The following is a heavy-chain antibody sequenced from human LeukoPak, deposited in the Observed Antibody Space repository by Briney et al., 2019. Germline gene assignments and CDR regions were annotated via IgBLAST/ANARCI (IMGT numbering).Heavy chain of an antibody. CDR3: ARARTDYYGSGRVYYYYYMDV. D-gene: IGHD3-10*01. Sequence: ASVKVSCKASGYTFTSYGISWVRQAPGQGLEWMGWISAYNGNTNYAQKLQGRVTMTTDTSTSTAYMELRSLRSDDTAVYYCARARTDYYGSGRVYYYYYMDVWGKGTTVTISS. CDR2: ISAYNGNT. V-gene: IGHV1-18*01. J-gene: IGHJ6*03. CDR1: GYTFTSYG.